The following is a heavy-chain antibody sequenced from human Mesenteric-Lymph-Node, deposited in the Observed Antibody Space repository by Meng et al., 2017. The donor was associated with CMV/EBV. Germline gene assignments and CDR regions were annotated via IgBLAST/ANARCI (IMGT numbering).Heavy chain of an antibody. CDR2: ISYDGSNK. Sequence: GESLKISCAASGFTFSSYAMHWVRQAPGKGLEWVAVISYDGSNKYYADSVKGRFTISRDNSKNTLYLQMNSLRAEDTAVYYCARDSFRVAARRDYYYYYGMDVWGQGTTVTVSS. D-gene: IGHD6-6*01. CDR3: ARDSFRVAARRDYYYYYGMDV. V-gene: IGHV3-30-3*01. CDR1: GFTFSSYA. J-gene: IGHJ6*02.